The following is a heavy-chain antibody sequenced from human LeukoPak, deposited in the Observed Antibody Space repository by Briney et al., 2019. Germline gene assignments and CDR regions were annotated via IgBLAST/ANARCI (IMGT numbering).Heavy chain of an antibody. D-gene: IGHD6-19*01. V-gene: IGHV4-4*02. Sequence: SETLSLTCAVSGGSIRSSHWWVWVRQPPGKGLQWIGEIYHSGSTNYNPSLKSRVTISVDKSKNQFSLKLNSVTAADTAVYYCARDFNSGWSRGYFDLWGRGFLVTVSS. CDR1: GGSIRSSHW. J-gene: IGHJ2*01. CDR3: ARDFNSGWSRGYFDL. CDR2: IYHSGST.